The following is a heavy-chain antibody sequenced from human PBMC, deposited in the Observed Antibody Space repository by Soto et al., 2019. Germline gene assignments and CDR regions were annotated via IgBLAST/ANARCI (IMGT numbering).Heavy chain of an antibody. J-gene: IGHJ4*02. CDR2: SSSNGGST. V-gene: IGHV3-64D*06. D-gene: IGHD3-16*01. Sequence: GGSLSLSCLVYGFSFSIHAMHWVRQAPGKVLEYVSASSSNGGSTYYADCVKSRFTMSRDSGKSTLYLQMSSVRAEDTAVDYCVKDVAKSVGVSTFDYWGQGTLVTVYS. CDR1: GFSFSIHA. CDR3: VKDVAKSVGVSTFDY.